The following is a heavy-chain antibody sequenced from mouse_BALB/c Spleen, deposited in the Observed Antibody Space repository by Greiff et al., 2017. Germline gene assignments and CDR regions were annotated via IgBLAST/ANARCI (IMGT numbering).Heavy chain of an antibody. CDR1: GYTFTDYW. V-gene: IGHV1-69*01. CDR2: IDTSDSYT. D-gene: IGHD2-4*01. J-gene: IGHJ2*01. Sequence: QVQLKQPGAELVMPGASVKMSCKASGYTFTDYWMHWVKQRPGQGLEWIGAIDTSDSYTSYNQKFKGKATLTVDESSSTAYMQLSSLTSEDSAVYYCARSGDYDQGFDYWGQGTTLTVSS. CDR3: ARSGDYDQGFDY.